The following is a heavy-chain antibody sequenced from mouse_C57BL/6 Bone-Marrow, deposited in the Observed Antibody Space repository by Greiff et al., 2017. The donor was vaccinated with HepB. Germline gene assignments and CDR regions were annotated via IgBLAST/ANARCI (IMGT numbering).Heavy chain of an antibody. V-gene: IGHV5-17*01. J-gene: IGHJ2*01. Sequence: EVKLVESGGGLVKPGGSLKLSCAASGFTFSDYGMHWVRQAPEKGLEWVAYISSGSSTIYYADTVKGRFTISRDNAKNTLFLQMTSLRSEDTAMYYCAGRGLLLRSFDYWGQGTTLTVSS. D-gene: IGHD1-1*01. CDR1: GFTFSDYG. CDR2: ISSGSSTI. CDR3: AGRGLLLRSFDY.